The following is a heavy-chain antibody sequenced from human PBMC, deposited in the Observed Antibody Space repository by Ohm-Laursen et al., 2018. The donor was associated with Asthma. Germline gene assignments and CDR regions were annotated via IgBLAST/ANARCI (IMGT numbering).Heavy chain of an antibody. CDR1: GFTFSSYG. Sequence: SLRLSCTASGFTFSSYGMHWVRQAPSKGLEWVAVISYDGSNKYYADSVKGRFTISRDNSKNTLYLQMNSLRPDDTAVYYCARDVMEWYLPAFDFWGQGTLVTVSS. J-gene: IGHJ4*02. V-gene: IGHV3-30*03. CDR3: ARDVMEWYLPAFDF. CDR2: ISYDGSNK. D-gene: IGHD3-3*01.